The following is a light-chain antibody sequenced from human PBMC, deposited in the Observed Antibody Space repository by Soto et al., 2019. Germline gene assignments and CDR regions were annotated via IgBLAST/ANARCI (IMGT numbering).Light chain of an antibody. V-gene: IGKV1-6*01. CDR3: QQYNILST. J-gene: IGKJ1*01. CDR2: DAS. CDR1: QGIRND. Sequence: AIQMTQSPSSLSASVGDRVTITCRASQGIRNDLGWYQQKSGKAPKFLIYDASTLESGVPTRFSGSGSGTEFTLTISSLHPDDFATYYCQQYNILSTFGQGTKVDIK.